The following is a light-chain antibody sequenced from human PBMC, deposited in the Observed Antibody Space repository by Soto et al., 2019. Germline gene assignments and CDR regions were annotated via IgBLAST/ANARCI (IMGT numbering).Light chain of an antibody. Sequence: DIQMTQSPSTLSASVGDRVTITCRASQSISSWLAWYQQKPGKAPKLLIYDASSLESGVPSRFSGSGSGTEFTLTISSLQPDDFATYSCQQYNSIPRAFGQGTKVEIK. CDR2: DAS. J-gene: IGKJ1*01. CDR1: QSISSW. V-gene: IGKV1-5*01. CDR3: QQYNSIPRA.